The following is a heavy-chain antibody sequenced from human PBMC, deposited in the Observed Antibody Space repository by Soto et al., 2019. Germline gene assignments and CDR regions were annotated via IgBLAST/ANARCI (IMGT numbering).Heavy chain of an antibody. Sequence: GGSLRLSCAASGFTFSSYAMSWVRQAPGKGLEWVSAISGSGGSTYYADSVKGRFTISRDNSKNTLYLQMTSLRAEDTAVYYCAKEGLRAYYYYGMDVWGQGTTVTVSS. CDR1: GFTFSSYA. CDR2: ISGSGGST. V-gene: IGHV3-23*01. D-gene: IGHD4-17*01. CDR3: AKEGLRAYYYYGMDV. J-gene: IGHJ6*02.